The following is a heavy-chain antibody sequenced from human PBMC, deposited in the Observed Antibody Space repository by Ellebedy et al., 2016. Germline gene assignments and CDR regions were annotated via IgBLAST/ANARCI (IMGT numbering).Heavy chain of an antibody. D-gene: IGHD6-19*01. J-gene: IGHJ4*02. CDR1: GGSFSGYY. Sequence: SETLSLXXAVYGGSFSGYYWSWIRQHPGKGLEWIGYIYYIGSTNYNPSLKSRVTISVDTSKNQFSLKLTSVTAADTAVYYCARHEGSGWYVPFDYWGQGTLVTVSS. CDR3: ARHEGSGWYVPFDY. CDR2: IYYIGST. V-gene: IGHV4-59*08.